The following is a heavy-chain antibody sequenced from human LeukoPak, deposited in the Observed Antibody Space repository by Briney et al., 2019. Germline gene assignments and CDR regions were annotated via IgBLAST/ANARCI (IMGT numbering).Heavy chain of an antibody. Sequence: PSETLSLTCTVSGGSISSYYWSWIRQPPGKGLEWIGYIYYSGSTNYNPSLKSRVTISVDTSKNQFSLKLSSVTAADTAVYYCARDRHYYDSSGYYFDYWGQGTLVTVPS. V-gene: IGHV4-59*01. CDR2: IYYSGST. CDR3: ARDRHYYDSSGYYFDY. J-gene: IGHJ4*02. D-gene: IGHD3-22*01. CDR1: GGSISSYY.